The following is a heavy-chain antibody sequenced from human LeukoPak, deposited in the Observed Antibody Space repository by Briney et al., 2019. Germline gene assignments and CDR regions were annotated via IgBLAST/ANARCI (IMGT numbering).Heavy chain of an antibody. CDR3: ARVQYTAMVVTAKYSFDY. D-gene: IGHD2-21*02. CDR1: GFTFSSYA. V-gene: IGHV3-23*01. J-gene: IGHJ4*02. Sequence: PGGSLRLSCAASGFTFSSYAMSWVRQAPGKGLEWVSTFSGSGGSTHYADSVKGRFTISRDNSKNTLYLQMNSLRAEDTAVYYCARVQYTAMVVTAKYSFDYWGQGTLVTVSS. CDR2: FSGSGGST.